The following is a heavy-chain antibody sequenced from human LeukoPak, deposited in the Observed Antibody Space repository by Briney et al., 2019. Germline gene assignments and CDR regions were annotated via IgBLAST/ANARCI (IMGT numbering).Heavy chain of an antibody. J-gene: IGHJ6*03. CDR2: MYYSGST. D-gene: IGHD1-26*01. Sequence: SETLSLTCTVSGGSISSYYWSWIRQSPGKGLEWIGYMYYSGSTSYNPSLKSRVPISGDTSKNQFSLKLSSVTAADTAVYYCARVGATGNYYYMDVWGKEGTRSVSS. CDR3: ARVGATGNYYYMDV. CDR1: GGSISSYY. V-gene: IGHV4-59*08.